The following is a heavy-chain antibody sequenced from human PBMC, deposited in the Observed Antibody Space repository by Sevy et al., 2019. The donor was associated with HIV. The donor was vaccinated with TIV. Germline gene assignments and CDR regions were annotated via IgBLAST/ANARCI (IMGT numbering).Heavy chain of an antibody. Sequence: GGSLRLSCSASGFTFSSYAMHWVRQAPGKGLEYVSAISSNGGSTYYADSVKGRFTISRDNSKNTQYLQMSSLRAEDTAGYYCVKASGYSGYDLYYYYYGMDVWGQGTTVTVSS. V-gene: IGHV3-64D*06. CDR1: GFTFSSYA. D-gene: IGHD5-12*01. CDR2: ISSNGGST. J-gene: IGHJ6*02. CDR3: VKASGYSGYDLYYYYYGMDV.